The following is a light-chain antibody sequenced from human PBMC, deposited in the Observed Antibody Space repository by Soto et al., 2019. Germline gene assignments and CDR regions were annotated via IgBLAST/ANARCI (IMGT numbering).Light chain of an antibody. J-gene: IGKJ3*01. CDR3: QQYGIV. V-gene: IGKV3-20*01. CDR1: QTISSNY. Sequence: EVVLTQSPDTLSLSPGERATLSCRASQTISSNYVAWYQQKPGQAPRLLIYSASSRATGIPDRFSGSGSGTHFTLTISRLEPEDFAVYYCQQYGIVFGPGTKVETK. CDR2: SAS.